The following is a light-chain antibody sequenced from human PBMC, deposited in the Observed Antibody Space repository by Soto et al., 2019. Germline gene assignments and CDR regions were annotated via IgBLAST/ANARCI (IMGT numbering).Light chain of an antibody. CDR3: QQSYSKSPST. J-gene: IGKJ5*01. Sequence: DIQMTQSPSSLSASVGDRVTMTCRASETISTFLNWYQHKPGKAPKLLISAASRLQSGVPSRFSGSGSGTDFTLTINGLQPEDFASYYCQQSYSKSPSTFGQGTRLESK. V-gene: IGKV1-39*01. CDR1: ETISTF. CDR2: AAS.